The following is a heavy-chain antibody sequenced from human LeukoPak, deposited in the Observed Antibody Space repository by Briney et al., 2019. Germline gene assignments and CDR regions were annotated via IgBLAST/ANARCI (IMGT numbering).Heavy chain of an antibody. V-gene: IGHV3-23*01. CDR3: AKDYLERRPPYYFDY. J-gene: IGHJ4*02. CDR1: GFTFSSYA. D-gene: IGHD1-1*01. CDR2: ISGSGGST. Sequence: PGGSLRLSCAASGFTFSSYAMSWVRQAPGKGLEWVSAISGSGGSTYYADSVKGRFTISRDNSKNTLYLQMNSLRAEDTAAYYCAKDYLERRPPYYFDYWGQGPLVSVSS.